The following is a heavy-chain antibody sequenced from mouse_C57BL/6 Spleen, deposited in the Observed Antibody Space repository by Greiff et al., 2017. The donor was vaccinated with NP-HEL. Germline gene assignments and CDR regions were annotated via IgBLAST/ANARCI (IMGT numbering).Heavy chain of an antibody. V-gene: IGHV1-82*01. CDR2: IYPGDGDT. D-gene: IGHD2-4*01. J-gene: IGHJ4*01. Sequence: QVQLKQSGPELVKPGASVKISCKASGYAFSSSWMNWVKQRPGQGLEWIGRIYPGDGDTNYNGKFKGKATLTADKSSSTAYMQLSSLTSEDSAVYCCARELRGDAMDYWGQGTSVTVSS. CDR1: GYAFSSSW. CDR3: ARELRGDAMDY.